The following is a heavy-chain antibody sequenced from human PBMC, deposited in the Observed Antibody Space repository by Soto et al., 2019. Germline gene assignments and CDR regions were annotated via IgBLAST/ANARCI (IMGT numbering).Heavy chain of an antibody. Sequence: EVQLVESGGGLVQPGGSLRLSCAASGFTFSSYDMHWVRQATGKGLEWVSAIGTAGDTYYPGSVKGRFTISRENAKNSLYLQMNSLRAGDTAVYYCARGGYGDYGDTLFGYWGQGTLVTVSS. CDR1: GFTFSSYD. V-gene: IGHV3-13*01. D-gene: IGHD4-17*01. CDR3: ARGGYGDYGDTLFGY. CDR2: IGTAGDT. J-gene: IGHJ4*02.